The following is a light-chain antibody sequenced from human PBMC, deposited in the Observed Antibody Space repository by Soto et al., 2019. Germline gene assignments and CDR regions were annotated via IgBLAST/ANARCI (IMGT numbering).Light chain of an antibody. CDR3: LHHYNYPLT. Sequence: DIQMTQFPSSLSASVGDRVTITCRASQGIGTDLGWYQHKPGKAPKRLIFSASTLDSGVPSRFSGGGFGTEFTLTISSLQPEDFATYYCLHHYNYPLTLGGGTNVEIK. CDR2: SAS. CDR1: QGIGTD. J-gene: IGKJ4*01. V-gene: IGKV1-17*01.